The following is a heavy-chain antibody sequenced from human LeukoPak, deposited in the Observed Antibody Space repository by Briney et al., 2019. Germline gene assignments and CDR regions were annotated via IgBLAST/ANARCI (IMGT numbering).Heavy chain of an antibody. CDR1: GGSFSSYY. CDR3: ARDAAGSGWYWYFDL. CDR2: IYTSGST. D-gene: IGHD6-19*01. J-gene: IGHJ2*01. V-gene: IGHV4-4*07. Sequence: SETLSLTCTVSGGSFSSYYWSWIRQPAGKGLEWIGRIYTSGSTNYNPSLKSRVTMSVDTSKNQFSLKPSSVTAADTAVYYCARDAAGSGWYWYFDLWGRGTLVTVSS.